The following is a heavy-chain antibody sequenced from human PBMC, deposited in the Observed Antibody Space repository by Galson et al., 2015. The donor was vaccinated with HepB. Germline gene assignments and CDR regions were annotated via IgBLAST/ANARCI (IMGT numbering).Heavy chain of an antibody. D-gene: IGHD7-27*01. Sequence: SLRLSRAASGFTFSSNWMQWVRQAPGKGLEWVSRINSDVSTTSYTDSVKGRFTISRDNAKNTLYLQMNSLRAEDTAVYYCGNWGSSWGQGTLVTVSS. CDR1: GFTFSSNW. V-gene: IGHV3-74*01. CDR3: GNWGSS. CDR2: INSDVSTT. J-gene: IGHJ5*02.